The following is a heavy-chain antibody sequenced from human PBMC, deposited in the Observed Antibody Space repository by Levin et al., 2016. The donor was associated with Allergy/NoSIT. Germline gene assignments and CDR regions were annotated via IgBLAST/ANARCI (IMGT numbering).Heavy chain of an antibody. J-gene: IGHJ3*02. D-gene: IGHD3-16*01. Sequence: WVRQAPGQGLEWMGGIIPILGIANYAQKFQGRVTITADESTSTAYMELSSLRSEDTAVYYCARRGDLGSAFDIWGQGTMVTVSS. V-gene: IGHV1-69*10. CDR2: IIPILGIA. CDR3: ARRGDLGSAFDI.